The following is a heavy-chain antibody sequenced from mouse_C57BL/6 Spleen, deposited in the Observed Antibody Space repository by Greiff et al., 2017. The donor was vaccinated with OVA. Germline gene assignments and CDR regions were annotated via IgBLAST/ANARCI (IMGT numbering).Heavy chain of an antibody. D-gene: IGHD1-1*01. CDR2: IDPSDSET. CDR1: GYTFTSYW. CDR3: ARGLTTDYYAMDY. J-gene: IGHJ4*01. V-gene: IGHV1-52*01. Sequence: VQLQQPGAELVRPGSSVKLSCKASGYTFTSYWMHWVKQRPIQGLEWIGNIDPSDSETHYNQKFKDKATLTVDKSSSTAYMQLSSLTSEDSAVYYCARGLTTDYYAMDYCGQRTSETVSS.